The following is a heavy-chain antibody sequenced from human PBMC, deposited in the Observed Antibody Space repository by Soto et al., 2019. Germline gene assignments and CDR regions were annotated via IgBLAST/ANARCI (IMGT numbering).Heavy chain of an antibody. CDR1: GGSFSPYY. Sequence: QVQLQQWCAGLLKPSETLSLTCAVYGGSFSPYYWGWIRQPPGKGLEWIGEINHSGTTNYDPSLKRRVTRSMDTSKNQVALKLSSVPAADTAVYYCARGGSYGPINWSAPWGQGTLVTVSS. V-gene: IGHV4-34*01. J-gene: IGHJ5*02. CDR2: INHSGTT. CDR3: ARGGSYGPINWSAP. D-gene: IGHD5-18*01.